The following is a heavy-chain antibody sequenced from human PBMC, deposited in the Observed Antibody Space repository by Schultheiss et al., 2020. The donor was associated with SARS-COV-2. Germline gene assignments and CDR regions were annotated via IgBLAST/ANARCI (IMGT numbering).Heavy chain of an antibody. CDR2: INHSGST. CDR3: ARDQGGSYYGYYFDY. V-gene: IGHV4-34*01. Sequence: SETLSLTCAVYGGSFSGYYWSWIRQPAGKGLEWIGEINHSGSTNYNPSLKSRVTISVDTSKNQFSLQLNSVTPEDTAVYYCARDQGGSYYGYYFDYWGQGTLVTVSS. D-gene: IGHD1-26*01. CDR1: GGSFSGYY. J-gene: IGHJ4*02.